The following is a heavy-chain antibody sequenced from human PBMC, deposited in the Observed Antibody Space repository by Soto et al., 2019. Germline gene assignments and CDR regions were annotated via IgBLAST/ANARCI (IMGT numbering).Heavy chain of an antibody. J-gene: IGHJ4*02. CDR1: GYTFTSYS. CDR3: AIAVAGTQ. V-gene: IGHV1-3*04. D-gene: IGHD6-19*01. CDR2: INTGNGNT. Sequence: QVHLVQSGAEVKQPGASVKVSCKASGYTFTSYSIHWVRQAPGQRLEWVGWINTGNGNTKYSQKFXGXVXMTRDTSASTAYMELSSLTSEDTAVYYCAIAVAGTQWGQGTLVTVSS.